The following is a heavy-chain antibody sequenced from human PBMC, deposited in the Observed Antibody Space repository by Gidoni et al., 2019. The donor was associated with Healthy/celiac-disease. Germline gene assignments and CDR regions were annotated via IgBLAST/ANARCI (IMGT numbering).Heavy chain of an antibody. CDR1: GFTVSGND. V-gene: IGHV3-66*01. Sequence: EVQLGESGGGLVQHGGSLRLSCEASGFTVSGNDLSWVRQAQGKGLECVSVIYSGGSTYSADSVKGRFTISRDNSKNTLYLQMNSLRAEDTAVYYCASAPGYYYYYYGMDVLGQGTTVTVSS. J-gene: IGHJ6*02. D-gene: IGHD5-18*01. CDR3: ASAPGYYYYYYGMDV. CDR2: IYSGGST.